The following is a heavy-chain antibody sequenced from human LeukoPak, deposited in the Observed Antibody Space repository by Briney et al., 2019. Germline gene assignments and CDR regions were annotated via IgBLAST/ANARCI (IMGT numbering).Heavy chain of an antibody. D-gene: IGHD1-26*01. V-gene: IGHV4-61*01. CDR3: ARAGYSGSYSDAFDI. Sequence: SETLSLTCTVSGGSISSSSHYWSWIRQPPGKGLEWIGYIYYSGSTNYNPSLKSRVTISVDTSKNQFSLKLSSVTAADTAVYYCARAGYSGSYSDAFDIWGQGTMVTVSS. CDR2: IYYSGST. CDR1: GGSISSSSHY. J-gene: IGHJ3*02.